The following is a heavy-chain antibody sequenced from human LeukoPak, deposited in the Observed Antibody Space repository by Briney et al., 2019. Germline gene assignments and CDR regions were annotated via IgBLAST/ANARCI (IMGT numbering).Heavy chain of an antibody. J-gene: IGHJ4*02. CDR2: ISSNGGST. V-gene: IGHV3-64*01. D-gene: IGHD3-22*01. CDR3: ARGLYDSSGYYLLDY. CDR1: GFTFSSYA. Sequence: GGSLRLSCAASGFTFSSYAIHWVRQAPGKGLEYVSAISSNGGSTYYANSVKGKFTISRDNSKNTLYLQMGSLRAEDMAVYYCARGLYDSSGYYLLDYWGQGTLVTVSS.